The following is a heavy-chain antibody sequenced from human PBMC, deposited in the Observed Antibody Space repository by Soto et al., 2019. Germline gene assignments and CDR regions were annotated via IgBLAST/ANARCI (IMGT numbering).Heavy chain of an antibody. CDR2: IYSGGYT. CDR1: GFTVSNNY. J-gene: IGHJ4*02. Sequence: EVQLVESGGGLIQPGGSLRLSCAVSGFTVSNNYMSWVRQAPGKGLEGVSVIYSGGYTAYGDSVKGRFTISRDNSKNTLFLKRTSLGAEDAGGFYCATHPGGGGYWGQGTLVTVSS. CDR3: ATHPGGGGY. D-gene: IGHD3-10*01. V-gene: IGHV3-53*01.